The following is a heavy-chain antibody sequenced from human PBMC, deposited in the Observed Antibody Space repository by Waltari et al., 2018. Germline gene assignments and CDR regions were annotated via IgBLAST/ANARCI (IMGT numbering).Heavy chain of an antibody. CDR1: GGSITSGSYY. Sequence: QVQLQESGPGLVKPSQTLSLTCTVSGGSITSGSYYWSWTRQPAGKGLEWIGRIYTSGSTNYNPSLKSRVTISVDTSKNQFSLKLSSVTAADTAVYYCARCIAAAGPYYFDYWGQGTLVTVSS. J-gene: IGHJ4*02. CDR3: ARCIAAAGPYYFDY. D-gene: IGHD6-13*01. CDR2: IYTSGST. V-gene: IGHV4-61*02.